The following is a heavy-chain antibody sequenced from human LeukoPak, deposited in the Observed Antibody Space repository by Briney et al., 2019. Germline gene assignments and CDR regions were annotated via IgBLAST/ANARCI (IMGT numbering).Heavy chain of an antibody. CDR2: IIPIIGTA. Sequence: SVKVSCKVSGGTFSSYAISWVRQAPGQGLEWMGGIIPIIGTANYAQKFQGRVTITADESTSTAYMELSSLRSEDTAVYYCASPPPGYSGYDFNHWGQGTLVTVSS. CDR3: ASPPPGYSGYDFNH. D-gene: IGHD5-12*01. CDR1: GGTFSSYA. V-gene: IGHV1-69*01. J-gene: IGHJ5*02.